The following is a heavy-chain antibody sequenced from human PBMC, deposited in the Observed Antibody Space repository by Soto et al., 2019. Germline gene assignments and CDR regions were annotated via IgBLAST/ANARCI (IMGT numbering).Heavy chain of an antibody. V-gene: IGHV4-59*01. CDR1: GGSISSYY. CDR3: ARDLNYYYGMDV. Sequence: SETLSLTCTVSGGSISSYYWSWIRQPPGKGLEWIGYIYYSGSTNHNPSLKSRVTISVDTSKNQFSLKLSSVTAADTAVYYCARDLNYYYGMDVWGQGTTVTVSS. CDR2: IYYSGST. J-gene: IGHJ6*02.